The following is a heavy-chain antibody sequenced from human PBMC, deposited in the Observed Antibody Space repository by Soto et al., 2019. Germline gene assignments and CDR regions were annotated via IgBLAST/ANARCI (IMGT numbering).Heavy chain of an antibody. CDR3: ARFPFSPYGSGSYYKGHAFDI. V-gene: IGHV3-21*01. CDR1: GFTFSSYS. CDR2: ISSSSSYI. Sequence: GGSLRLSCAASGFTFSSYSMNWVRQAPGKGLEWVSSISSSSSYIYYADSVKGRFTISRDNAKNSLYLQMNSLRAEDTAVYYCARFPFSPYGSGSYYKGHAFDIWGQGTMVTVSS. D-gene: IGHD3-10*01. J-gene: IGHJ3*02.